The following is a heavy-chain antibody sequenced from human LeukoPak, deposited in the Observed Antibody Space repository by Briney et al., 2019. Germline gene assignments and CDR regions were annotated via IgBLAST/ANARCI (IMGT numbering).Heavy chain of an antibody. CDR1: DGSFSGYY. Sequence: SETLSLTCAVYDGSFSGYYWSWIRQPPGKGLEWIGEINHSGSTNYNPSLKSRVTISLDTSKSQFSPKVRYVTAADTAVYYCARGLNDSWTGENYWGQGTLVTVSS. CDR3: ARGLNDSWTGENY. D-gene: IGHD3-3*01. CDR2: INHSGST. J-gene: IGHJ4*02. V-gene: IGHV4-34*01.